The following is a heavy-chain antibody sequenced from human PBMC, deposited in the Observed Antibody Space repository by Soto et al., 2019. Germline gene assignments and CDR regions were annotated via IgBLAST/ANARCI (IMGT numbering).Heavy chain of an antibody. V-gene: IGHV3-23*01. J-gene: IGHJ4*02. CDR2: ISGSGGST. CDR1: GFTFSSYA. D-gene: IGHD1-20*01. Sequence: GGSLRLSCAASGFTFSSYAMSWVRQAPGKGLEWVSAISGSGGSTYYADSVKGRFTISRDNSKNTLYLQMNSLRAEDTAVYYCAKDRGGITRIAVFDYWGQGTLVTVSS. CDR3: AKDRGGITRIAVFDY.